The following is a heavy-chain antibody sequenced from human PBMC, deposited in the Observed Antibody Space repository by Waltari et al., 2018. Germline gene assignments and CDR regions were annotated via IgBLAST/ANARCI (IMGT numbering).Heavy chain of an antibody. J-gene: IGHJ6*02. CDR3: ARVRHSSSWYGMDV. Sequence: QVQLVQSGAEVKKPGASVKVSCKASGYTFTSYALHWVRQAPGQRLEWMGWINAGNGNTKYSQKFKGRVTITRDTSASTAYMELSSLRSEDTAVYYCARVRHSSSWYGMDVWGQGTTVTVSS. CDR2: INAGNGNT. CDR1: GYTFTSYA. D-gene: IGHD6-13*01. V-gene: IGHV1-3*01.